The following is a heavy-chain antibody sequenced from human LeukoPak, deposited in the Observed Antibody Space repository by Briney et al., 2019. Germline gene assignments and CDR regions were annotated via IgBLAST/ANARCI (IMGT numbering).Heavy chain of an antibody. D-gene: IGHD2-21*02. V-gene: IGHV3-30-3*01. J-gene: IGHJ3*02. CDR1: GFTFRNYA. CDR3: ARDPAYCGGDCYSVYQDAFDI. CDR2: VSSDGTNK. Sequence: AGGSLRLSCAASGFTFRNYALHWVRQAPGKGLEWVAVVSSDGTNKFYVNSVKGRFTISRDNSKNTLFLQMDSLRLEDTAVYYCARDPAYCGGDCYSVYQDAFDIWGQGTRVTVSS.